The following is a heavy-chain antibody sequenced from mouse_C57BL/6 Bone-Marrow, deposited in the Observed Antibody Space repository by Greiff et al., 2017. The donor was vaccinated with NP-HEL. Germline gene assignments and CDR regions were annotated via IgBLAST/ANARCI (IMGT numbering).Heavy chain of an antibody. V-gene: IGHV1-53*01. CDR3: ANCGNYGAMDY. Sequence: VQLQQSGTELVKPGASVKLSCKASGYTFTNYCMHWVKQRPGQGLEWIGYINPSNGGTNYNEKFKGKATLTVDKSSSPAYMQLNSLPSEDSAVCYCANCGNYGAMDYWGQGTSVTVSS. CDR1: GYTFTNYC. J-gene: IGHJ4*01. D-gene: IGHD2-1*01. CDR2: INPSNGGT.